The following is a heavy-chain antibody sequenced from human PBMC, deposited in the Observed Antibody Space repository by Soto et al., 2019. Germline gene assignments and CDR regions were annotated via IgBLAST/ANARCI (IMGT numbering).Heavy chain of an antibody. Sequence: EVQLLESGGGLVQPGGSLRVSCAASGFPFSSNALSWVRLAPGKVLEWVSTISGSDGSTYYADPVKGRFTISRDSSRNTLYLQMNSLRAEDTAVYYCAKEAAAGLYFFDYWGQGTLVTVSS. V-gene: IGHV3-23*01. J-gene: IGHJ4*02. CDR1: GFPFSSNA. CDR2: ISGSDGST. D-gene: IGHD6-13*01. CDR3: AKEAAAGLYFFDY.